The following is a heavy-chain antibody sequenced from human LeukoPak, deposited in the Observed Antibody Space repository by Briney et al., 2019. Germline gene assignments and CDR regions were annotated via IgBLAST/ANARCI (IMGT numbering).Heavy chain of an antibody. CDR2: IWHDGSNK. CDR3: ARDPRFSGMDV. V-gene: IGHV3-33*01. CDR1: GFTFSSYG. J-gene: IGHJ6*02. Sequence: LPGGSLRLSCAASGFTFSSYGMHWVRQAPGKGLEWVAVIWHDGSNKYYADSVKGRFTISRGNSENTLYLQMNSLRAEDTAVYYCARDPRFSGMDVWGQGTTVTVSS.